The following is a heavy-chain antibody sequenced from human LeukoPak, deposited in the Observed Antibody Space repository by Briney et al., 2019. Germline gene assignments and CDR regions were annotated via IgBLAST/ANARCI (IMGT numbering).Heavy chain of an antibody. Sequence: PGGSLRLSCAASGFTLSSNYMSWVRQAPGKGLEWVSVIYSGGSTYYADSVKGRFTISRDNSKNTLYLQMNSLRAEDTAVYYCARPWQNYYDSAFDYWGQGTLVTVSS. CDR2: IYSGGST. D-gene: IGHD3-22*01. CDR3: ARPWQNYYDSAFDY. V-gene: IGHV3-53*05. J-gene: IGHJ4*02. CDR1: GFTLSSNY.